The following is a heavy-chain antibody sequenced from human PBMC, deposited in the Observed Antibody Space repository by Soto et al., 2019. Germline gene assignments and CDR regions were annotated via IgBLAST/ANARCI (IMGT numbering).Heavy chain of an antibody. V-gene: IGHV3-30-3*01. CDR1: GFIFSNYA. CDR3: ATYPSAVADY. Sequence: SGGSLRLSCAASGFIFSNYAMHWVRQAPGKGLEWVALMSHDGSDQFYADSVTGRFTISRDNSENTLYLLMDSLTTEDTAVYFCATYPSAVADYWGQGTLVTFSS. J-gene: IGHJ4*02. CDR2: MSHDGSDQ. D-gene: IGHD2-21*01.